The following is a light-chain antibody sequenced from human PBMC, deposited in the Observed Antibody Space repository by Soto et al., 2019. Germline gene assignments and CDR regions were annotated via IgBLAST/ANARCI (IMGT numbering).Light chain of an antibody. CDR1: SSDVGGYNY. J-gene: IGLJ1*01. CDR2: EVS. Sequence: QSALTQPPSVSGSPGQSITISCTGTSSDVGGYNYVSWYQQHPGKAPKLMIYEVSNRPSGVSNRFSGSKSGNTAALTISGLQDEDEADYYCSSYTSSSTVYVFGTGTKLTVL. CDR3: SSYTSSSTVYV. V-gene: IGLV2-14*01.